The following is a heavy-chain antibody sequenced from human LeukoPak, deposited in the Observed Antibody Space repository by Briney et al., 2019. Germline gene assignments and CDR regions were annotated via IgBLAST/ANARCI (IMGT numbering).Heavy chain of an antibody. CDR2: ISYDGSNK. D-gene: IGHD6-19*01. Sequence: GGSLRLSCAASGFTFSSYAFHWVRQAPGRGLEWVAVISYDGSNKYYGDPVKGRFTISRDNSKDTVYMQMNSLRAEDTAVYYCASGVVVAGNHYYFYDMDVWGKGTTVTVSS. CDR3: ASGVVVAGNHYYFYDMDV. CDR1: GFTFSSYA. V-gene: IGHV3-30*04. J-gene: IGHJ6*04.